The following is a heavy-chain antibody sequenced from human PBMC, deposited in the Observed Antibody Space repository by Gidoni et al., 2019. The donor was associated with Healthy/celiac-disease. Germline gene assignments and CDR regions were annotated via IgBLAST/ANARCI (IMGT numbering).Heavy chain of an antibody. CDR3: TTLWSGYYSWWFDP. V-gene: IGHV3-15*01. CDR2: IKSKTDGGTT. D-gene: IGHD3-3*01. J-gene: IGHJ5*02. CDR1: GFPFSNAW. Sequence: EVQLVESGGGLVKPGGSLRLSCAASGFPFSNAWMSWVRQAPGKGLEWVGRIKSKTDGGTTDYAAPVKGRFTISRDDSKNTLYLQMNSLKTEDTAVYYCTTLWSGYYSWWFDPWGQGTLVTVSS.